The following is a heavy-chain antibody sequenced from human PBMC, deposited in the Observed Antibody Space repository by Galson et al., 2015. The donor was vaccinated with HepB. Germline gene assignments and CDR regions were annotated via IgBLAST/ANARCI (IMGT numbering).Heavy chain of an antibody. CDR3: ANDVREGYCSGGSCHTGPYYFDY. V-gene: IGHV3-33*06. CDR2: IWYDGSNK. CDR1: GFTFSSYG. D-gene: IGHD2-15*01. J-gene: IGHJ4*02. Sequence: SLRLSCAASGFTFSSYGMHWVRQAPGKGLEWVAVIWYDGSNKYYADSVKGRFTISRDNSKNTLYLQMNSPRAEDTAVYYCANDVREGYCSGGSCHTGPYYFDYWGQGTLVTVSS.